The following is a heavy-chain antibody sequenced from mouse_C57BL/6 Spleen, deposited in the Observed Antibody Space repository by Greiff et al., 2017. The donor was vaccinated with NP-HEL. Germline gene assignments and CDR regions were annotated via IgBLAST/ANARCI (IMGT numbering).Heavy chain of an antibody. D-gene: IGHD2-3*01. CDR1: GYSITSGYY. CDR2: ISYDGSN. CDR3: ARDPYDGYSHYYAMDY. V-gene: IGHV3-6*01. Sequence: EVQLVESGPGLVKPSQSLSLTCSVTGYSITSGYYWNWIRQFPGNKLEWMGYISYDGSNNYNPSLKNRISITRDTSKNQFFLKLNSVTTEDTATYYCARDPYDGYSHYYAMDYWGQGTSVTVSS. J-gene: IGHJ4*01.